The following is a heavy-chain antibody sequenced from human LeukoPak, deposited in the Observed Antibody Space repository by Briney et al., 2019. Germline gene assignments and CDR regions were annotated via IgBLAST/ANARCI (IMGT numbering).Heavy chain of an antibody. CDR3: ARGGIVGSRTNWFDP. D-gene: IGHD1-26*01. CDR1: GGSISSYY. CDR2: IYYSGNT. V-gene: IGHV4-59*01. J-gene: IGHJ5*02. Sequence: SETLSLTCTVSGGSISSYYWSWIRQPPGKGLEWTGYIYYSGNTNYNPSLESRVTISVDKSNNQFSLRLRSVTAADSAVYSCARGGIVGSRTNWFDPWGRGTLVIVSS.